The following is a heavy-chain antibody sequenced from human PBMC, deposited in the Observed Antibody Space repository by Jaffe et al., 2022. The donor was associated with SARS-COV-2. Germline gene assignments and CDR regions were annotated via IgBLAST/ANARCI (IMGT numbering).Heavy chain of an antibody. J-gene: IGHJ4*02. CDR3: ARDSSHYGDYYVPFDY. CDR1: GGSISSYY. V-gene: IGHV4-59*01. CDR2: IYYSGST. D-gene: IGHD4-17*01. Sequence: QVQLQESGPGLVKPSETLSLTCTVSGGSISSYYWSWIRQPPGKGLEWIGYIYYSGSTNYNPSLKSRVTISVDTSKNQFSLKLSSVTAADTAVYYCARDSSHYGDYYVPFDYWGQGTLVTVSS.